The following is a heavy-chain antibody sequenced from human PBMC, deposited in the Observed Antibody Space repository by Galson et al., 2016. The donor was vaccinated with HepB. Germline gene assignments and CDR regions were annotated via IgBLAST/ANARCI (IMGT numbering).Heavy chain of an antibody. V-gene: IGHV3-23*01. CDR1: GFTFSNYG. J-gene: IGHJ6*04. CDR2: ISRSGDST. CDR3: VQGSTAPDV. D-gene: IGHD2-2*01. Sequence: SLRLSCAASGFTFSNYGMTWVRQAPGKGLEFVSSISRSGDSTDYADSVKGRFTISRDNAKNTLSLQMNSLTADDTAINYCVQGSTAPDVWGKGTTVTVSS.